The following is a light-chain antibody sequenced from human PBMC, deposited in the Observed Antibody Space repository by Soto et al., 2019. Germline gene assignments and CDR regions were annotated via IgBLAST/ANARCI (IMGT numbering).Light chain of an antibody. CDR3: QQYGTSSIT. Sequence: IVLTQSPGTLSFSPGERATLSCWASQRMSTSYLAWYQQKPGQAPRLLIYGASSRATGIPDRFSGSGSGTDFTLTISRLEPEDFAVYYCQQYGTSSITFGQGTRLEIK. CDR2: GAS. V-gene: IGKV3-20*01. CDR1: QRMSTSY. J-gene: IGKJ5*01.